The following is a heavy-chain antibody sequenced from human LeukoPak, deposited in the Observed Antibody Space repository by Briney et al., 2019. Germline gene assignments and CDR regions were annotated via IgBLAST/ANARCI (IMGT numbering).Heavy chain of an antibody. CDR2: IYHSGST. D-gene: IGHD3-9*01. J-gene: IGHJ4*02. V-gene: IGHV4-30-2*01. CDR3: VRGPGVRYFDS. CDR1: GGSISSGGYY. Sequence: SQTLSLTCTVSGGSISSGGYYWSWIRQPSGKGLEWIGNIYHSGSTYYNPSLKSRVTISVDRSKNQFSLKLSSVTAADTAVYYCVRGPGVRYFDSWGQGTLVTVSS.